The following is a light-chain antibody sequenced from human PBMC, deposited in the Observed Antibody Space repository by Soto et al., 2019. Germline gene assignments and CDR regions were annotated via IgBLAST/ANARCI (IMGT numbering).Light chain of an antibody. V-gene: IGKV3-15*01. Sequence: EIVMTQSPGTLSVYPGERATLSCRASQSVGSSLAWYQQKPGQAPRLLIYGASTGATGIPARFSGSGSGTEFTLTISSLQSEDFALYYCQQYNNWPRTFGQGTRW. CDR3: QQYNNWPRT. J-gene: IGKJ1*01. CDR1: QSVGSS. CDR2: GAS.